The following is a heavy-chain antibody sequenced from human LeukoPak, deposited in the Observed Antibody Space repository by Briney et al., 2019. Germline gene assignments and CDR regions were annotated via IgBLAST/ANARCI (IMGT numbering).Heavy chain of an antibody. Sequence: PLETLSLTCNVSGGSISSSSYYWGWIRQPPGEGLEWIGNIYYSGSTYYNPSLKSRVTISVDTSKNQFSLKLSFVTAADTAVYYCARTKSYPSFDYWGQGTLVTVSS. CDR1: GGSISSSSYY. CDR3: ARTKSYPSFDY. J-gene: IGHJ4*02. D-gene: IGHD2-21*01. V-gene: IGHV4-39*01. CDR2: IYYSGST.